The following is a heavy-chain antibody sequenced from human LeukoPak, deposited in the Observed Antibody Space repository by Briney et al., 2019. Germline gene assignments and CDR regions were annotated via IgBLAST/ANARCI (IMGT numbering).Heavy chain of an antibody. CDR3: AKVGPSGATGSFDY. J-gene: IGHJ4*02. V-gene: IGHV3-23*01. CDR2: ISGSGGDT. Sequence: PGGSLRLSCAASGFSFTSFAMFWVRQAPGRGLEWVSAISGSGGDTYYGDSVKGRFTISRGNSKNTLYLQMNSLRVEDTAVYYCAKVGPSGATGSFDYWGQGTLVTVSS. D-gene: IGHD5-12*01. CDR1: GFSFTSFA.